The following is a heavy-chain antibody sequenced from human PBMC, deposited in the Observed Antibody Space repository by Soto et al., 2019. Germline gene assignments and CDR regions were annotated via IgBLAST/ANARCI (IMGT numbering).Heavy chain of an antibody. CDR2: TYYRSKWYN. V-gene: IGHV6-1*01. J-gene: IGHJ6*02. D-gene: IGHD6-19*01. Sequence: SKHLSLTCAISGDSVSSNSSAWNWIRQSPSRGLELLGRTYYRSKWYNDYAVSVKSRITINPDTSKNQFSLQLNSVTPEDTAVYYCARAGWNYYYYGIDVWGQGTTVTISS. CDR1: GDSVSSNSSA. CDR3: ARAGWNYYYYGIDV.